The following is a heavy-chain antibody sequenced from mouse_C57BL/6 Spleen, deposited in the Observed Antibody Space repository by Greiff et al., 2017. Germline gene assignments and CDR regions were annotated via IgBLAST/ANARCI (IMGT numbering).Heavy chain of an antibody. CDR3: AKFITTVVAGDYAMDY. D-gene: IGHD1-1*01. V-gene: IGHV2-9-1*01. CDR2: IWTGGGT. CDR1: GFSLTSYA. J-gene: IGHJ4*01. Sequence: LQESGPGLVAPSQSLSITCTVSGFSLTSYAISWVRQPPGKGLEWLGVIWTGGGTNYNSALKSRLSISKDNSKCQVFLKMNSLQTDDTARYYCAKFITTVVAGDYAMDYWGQGTSVTVSS.